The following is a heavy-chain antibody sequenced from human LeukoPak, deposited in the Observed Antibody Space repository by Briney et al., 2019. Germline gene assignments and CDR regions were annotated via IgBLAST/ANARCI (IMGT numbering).Heavy chain of an antibody. D-gene: IGHD3-22*01. Sequence: PGGSLRLSCAASGFTFSSYGMHCFRQAPAKGLQWVAAIWYDGSNKYYADSVKGRFTISRDNSKNTLFLQMNSLRAEDTAVYYCAKALPLFYFDSSGPINYWGQGTLVTVSS. V-gene: IGHV3-33*06. CDR3: AKALPLFYFDSSGPINY. CDR1: GFTFSSYG. J-gene: IGHJ4*02. CDR2: IWYDGSNK.